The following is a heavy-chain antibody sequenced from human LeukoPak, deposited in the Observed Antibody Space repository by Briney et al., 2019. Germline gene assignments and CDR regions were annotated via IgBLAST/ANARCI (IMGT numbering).Heavy chain of an antibody. CDR2: INPNSGGT. CDR1: GYTFTGYY. J-gene: IGHJ4*02. D-gene: IGHD6-13*01. V-gene: IGHV1-2*02. Sequence: ASVKVSCKASGYTFTGYYMHWVRQAPGQGLEWMGWINPNSGGTNYAQKFQGRVTMTRDTSISTAYMELSRLRSDDTAVYYCARLIFTPKRIGAAEYYFDYWGQGTLVTVSS. CDR3: ARLIFTPKRIGAAEYYFDY.